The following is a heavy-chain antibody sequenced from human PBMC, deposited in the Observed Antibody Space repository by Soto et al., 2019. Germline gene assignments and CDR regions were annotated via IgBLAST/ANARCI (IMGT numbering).Heavy chain of an antibody. CDR1: GFTFSGSA. J-gene: IGHJ4*02. D-gene: IGHD4-17*01. CDR2: IRSKANSYAT. V-gene: IGHV3-73*01. Sequence: EVQLVESGGGLVQPGGSLKLSCAASGFTFSGSAMHWVRQASGKGLEWVGRIRSKANSYATAYAASVKGRFTISRDDSKDTAYLPMNSMKTEDTAVYSCTSFPSVTTKYWGQGTLVTVSS. CDR3: TSFPSVTTKY.